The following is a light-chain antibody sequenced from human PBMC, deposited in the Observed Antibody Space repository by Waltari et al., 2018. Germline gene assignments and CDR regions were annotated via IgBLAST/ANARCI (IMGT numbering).Light chain of an antibody. CDR3: QQYGNPPRT. CDR1: QSVASRH. CDR2: DAS. V-gene: IGKV3-20*01. J-gene: IGKJ1*01. Sequence: ETVLTQSPGTLSLSPGERATLSCRASQSVASRHLAWYQQKPGQAPRLLIYDASSRATGLPARFSGSGSGTDFPLTIPSLEPEHFAVYYCQQYGNPPRTFGQGTDVEIK.